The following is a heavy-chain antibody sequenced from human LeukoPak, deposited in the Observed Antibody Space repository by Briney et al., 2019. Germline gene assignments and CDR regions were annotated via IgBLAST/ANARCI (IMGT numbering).Heavy chain of an antibody. CDR2: ISSSGSTI. Sequence: GGSLRLSCAASGFTFSDYYMSWIRQAPGKGLEWVSYISSSGSTIYYADSVKGRFTISRDNAKNALYLQMNGLRAEDTAGYYCARGGSDYPWFDPWGQGTLVTVSS. CDR3: ARGGSDYPWFDP. CDR1: GFTFSDYY. V-gene: IGHV3-11*04. D-gene: IGHD3-10*01. J-gene: IGHJ5*02.